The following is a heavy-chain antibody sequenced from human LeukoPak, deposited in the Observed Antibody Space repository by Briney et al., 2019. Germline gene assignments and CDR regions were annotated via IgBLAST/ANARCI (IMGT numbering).Heavy chain of an antibody. D-gene: IGHD3-10*01. Sequence: SETLSLTCTVSGDSISDYWWNWLRRPPGKGLEWIGHISYKGASHYNPSLKSRVTISVDTSKNQFSLKLSSVTAADTAVYYCARDPGTLLRGSRRGYDGNYYYMDVWGKGTTVTISS. J-gene: IGHJ6*03. CDR2: ISYKGAS. V-gene: IGHV4-59*12. CDR3: ARDPGTLLRGSRRGYDGNYYYMDV. CDR1: GDSISDYW.